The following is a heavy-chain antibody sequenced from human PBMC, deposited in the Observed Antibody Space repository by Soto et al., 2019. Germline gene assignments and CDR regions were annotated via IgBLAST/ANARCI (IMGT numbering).Heavy chain of an antibody. V-gene: IGHV4-59*12. D-gene: IGHD3-22*01. CDR1: GGSISSYY. Sequence: SETLSLTCTVSGGSISSYYWSWIRQPPGKGLEWIGYIYYSGSTYYNPSLKSRVTISVDTSKNQFSLKLSSVTAADTAVYYCARGTPVKYYYDSSGWLDYWGQGTLVTVSS. J-gene: IGHJ4*02. CDR2: IYYSGST. CDR3: ARGTPVKYYYDSSGWLDY.